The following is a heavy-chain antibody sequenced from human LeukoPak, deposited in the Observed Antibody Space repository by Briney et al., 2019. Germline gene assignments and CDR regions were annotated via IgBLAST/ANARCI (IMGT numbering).Heavy chain of an antibody. D-gene: IGHD4-17*01. J-gene: IGHJ4*02. Sequence: GGSLRLSCAASGFPFSGYGMHWVRQAPGKGLEWVSSISSSSRNTYYADSIKGRFTISRDNSKNTLYLQMNSLRAEDTAVYYCAKAVGYGSFDYWGQGTLVTVSS. CDR3: AKAVGYGSFDY. CDR1: GFPFSGYG. CDR2: ISSSSRNT. V-gene: IGHV3-21*04.